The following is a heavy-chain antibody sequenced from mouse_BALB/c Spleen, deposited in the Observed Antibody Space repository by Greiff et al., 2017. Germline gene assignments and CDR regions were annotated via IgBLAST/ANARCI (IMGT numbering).Heavy chain of an antibody. CDR3: ARLGTLTGTDY. V-gene: IGHV5-17*02. Sequence: EVQGVESGGGLVQPGGSRKLSCAASGFTFSSFGMHWVRQAPEKGLEWVAYISSGSSTIYYADTVKGRFTISRDNPKNTLFLQMTSLRSEDTAMYYCARLGTLTGTDYWGQGTTLTVSS. CDR2: ISSGSSTI. D-gene: IGHD4-1*01. CDR1: GFTFSSFG. J-gene: IGHJ2*01.